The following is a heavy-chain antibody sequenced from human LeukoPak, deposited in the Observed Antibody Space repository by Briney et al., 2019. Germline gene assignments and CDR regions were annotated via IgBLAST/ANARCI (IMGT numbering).Heavy chain of an antibody. J-gene: IGHJ5*02. CDR3: ARDPRWLTPDCTSTSCYENYFDP. D-gene: IGHD2-2*01. CDR2: IFHSGSA. Sequence: KPPETLSLTCAVSGYSISSGYQWAWIRQPPGKTLEWIGSIFHSGSAHYNPSLKSRVTISVDTSTNHFSLRLSSVTAADTALYYCARDPRWLTPDCTSTSCYENYFDPWGQGILVTVSS. V-gene: IGHV4-38-2*02. CDR1: GYSISSGYQ.